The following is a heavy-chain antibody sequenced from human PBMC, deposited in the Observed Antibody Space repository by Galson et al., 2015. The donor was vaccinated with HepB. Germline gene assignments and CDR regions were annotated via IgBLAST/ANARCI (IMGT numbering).Heavy chain of an antibody. CDR2: VSFSGIN. Sequence: SETLSLTCTVSGDYVNTDSYFWGWIRQPPGKGLEWIGSVSFSGINFYNPSLKSRVTVSLDTSKNELSLKLTSMTRADTAVYSCARGRRSVAGKLGGVAHFFDYWGQGPLVTVSS. D-gene: IGHD6-19*01. CDR1: GDYVNTDSYF. J-gene: IGHJ4*02. V-gene: IGHV4-39*07. CDR3: ARGRRSVAGKLGGVAHFFDY.